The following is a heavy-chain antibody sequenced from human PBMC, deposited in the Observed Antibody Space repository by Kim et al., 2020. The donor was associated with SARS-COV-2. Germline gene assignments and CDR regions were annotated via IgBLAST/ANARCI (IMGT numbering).Heavy chain of an antibody. Sequence: GESLQISCKGSGYSFTSYWIGWVRQMPGKGLEWMGIIYPGDSDTRYSPSFQGQVTISADKSIRTAYLQWSSLKASDTAMYYCARYFDWPNDAFDIWGQGTMVTVSS. V-gene: IGHV5-51*01. D-gene: IGHD3-9*01. CDR3: ARYFDWPNDAFDI. CDR1: GYSFTSYW. J-gene: IGHJ3*02. CDR2: IYPGDSDT.